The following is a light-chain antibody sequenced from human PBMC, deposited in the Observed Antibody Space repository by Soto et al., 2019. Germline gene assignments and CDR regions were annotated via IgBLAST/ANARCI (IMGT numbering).Light chain of an antibody. CDR1: SSDVGGYNY. CDR2: EVT. V-gene: IGLV2-14*01. J-gene: IGLJ1*01. CDR3: SSYTSRSTYV. Sequence: QSALTQPACGSGYPGRSSTISGTGTSSDVGGYNYVSWYQQHPGKAPKVMIYEVTNRPSGVSNRFSGSKSGSTASLTISGLQAEDEADYYCSSYTSRSTYVLGTGTKVTV.